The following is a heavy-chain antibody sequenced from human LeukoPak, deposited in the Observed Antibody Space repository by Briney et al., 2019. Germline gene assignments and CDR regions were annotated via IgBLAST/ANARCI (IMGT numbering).Heavy chain of an antibody. V-gene: IGHV4-59*12. CDR3: ARGLSPYDSSEFDP. CDR1: GDSISTYY. Sequence: PSETLSLTCSVSGDSISTYYWTWIRQSPGKGLEWIGYIYYVGRTSYSPSLESRVTISADTSTNQFSLTLTSVTAADTAVYYCARGLSPYDSSEFDPWGQGTLVTVSS. J-gene: IGHJ5*02. CDR2: IYYVGRT. D-gene: IGHD3-22*01.